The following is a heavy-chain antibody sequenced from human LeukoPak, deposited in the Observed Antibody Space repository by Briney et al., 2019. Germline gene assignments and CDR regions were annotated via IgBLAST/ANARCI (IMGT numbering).Heavy chain of an antibody. Sequence: SGTLSLTCTVSSGSISSNYWWSWVRQAPGKGLEWIGEIHPSGSTNYNPSLKSRVTISVDTSKNQISLKLSSVTAADTAVYYCARDLGVMVRAFDIWGQGTMVTVSS. CDR3: ARDLGVMVRAFDI. CDR2: IHPSGST. V-gene: IGHV4-4*02. J-gene: IGHJ3*02. D-gene: IGHD5-18*01. CDR1: SGSISSNYW.